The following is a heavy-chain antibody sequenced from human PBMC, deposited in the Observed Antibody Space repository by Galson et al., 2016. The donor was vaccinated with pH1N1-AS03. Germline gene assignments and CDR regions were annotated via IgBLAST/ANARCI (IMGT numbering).Heavy chain of an antibody. J-gene: IGHJ4*02. CDR3: ARGYMSVSGCWDY. CDR2: INTNTGNP. D-gene: IGHD6-19*01. V-gene: IGHV7-4-1*01. CDR1: GYTFTSYT. Sequence: SVKVSCKASGYTFTSYTMIWVRQAPGQGLECMGWINTNTGNPTYAQGFTGRFAFSLGTSVSTAYLQIGSLKAEDTAVYYCARGYMSVSGCWDYWGQGTLVTVSS.